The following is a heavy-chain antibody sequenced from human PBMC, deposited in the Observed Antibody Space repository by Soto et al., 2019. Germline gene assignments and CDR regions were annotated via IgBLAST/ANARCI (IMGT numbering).Heavy chain of an antibody. D-gene: IGHD3-9*01. Sequence: SVKVSCKASGGTFSSYAISWVRQAPGQGLEWMGGIIPIFGTANYAQKFQGRVTITADESTSTSYMELSSLRSEDTAVYYCARDQNLYYYGMDVWGQGTTVTVSS. V-gene: IGHV1-69*13. J-gene: IGHJ6*02. CDR2: IIPIFGTA. CDR1: GGTFSSYA. CDR3: ARDQNLYYYGMDV.